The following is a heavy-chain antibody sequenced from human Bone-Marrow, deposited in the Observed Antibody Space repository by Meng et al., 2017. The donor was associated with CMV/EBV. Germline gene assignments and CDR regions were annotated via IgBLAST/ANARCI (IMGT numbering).Heavy chain of an antibody. CDR2: INHSGST. CDR1: GVCFRCYY. J-gene: IGHJ4*02. D-gene: IGHD3-22*01. V-gene: IGHV4-34*01. CDR3: ARGVDYYDSSGYYY. Sequence: QVQLQQWGAGMLKPAETLSRTCAVYGVCFRCYYWSWIRQPPGKGLEWIGEINHSGSTNYNPSLKSRVTISVDTSKNQFSLKLSSVTAADTAVYYCARGVDYYDSSGYYYWGQGTLVTVSS.